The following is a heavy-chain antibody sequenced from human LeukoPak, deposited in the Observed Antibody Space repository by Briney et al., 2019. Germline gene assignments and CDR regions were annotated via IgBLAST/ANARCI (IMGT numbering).Heavy chain of an antibody. CDR3: AREEGGGWYGSYFDY. CDR1: GGTFSSYA. D-gene: IGHD6-19*01. CDR2: IIPIFGTA. Sequence: SVKVSCKASGGTFSSYAISWVRQAPRQGLEWMGGIIPIFGTANYAQKFQGRVTITADESTSTAYMELSSLRSEDTAVYYCAREEGGGWYGSYFDYWGQGTLVTVSS. V-gene: IGHV1-69*13. J-gene: IGHJ4*02.